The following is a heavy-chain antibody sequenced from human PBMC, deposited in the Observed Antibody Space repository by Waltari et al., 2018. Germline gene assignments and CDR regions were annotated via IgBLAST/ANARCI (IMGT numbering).Heavy chain of an antibody. CDR2: FGNTGEFI. J-gene: IGHJ4*02. V-gene: IGHV3-21*04. CDR1: GFNVARYS. CDR3: ARGVASALLSYFKY. Sequence: EVQLLESGGGLVKPGGSLRLSCAGLGFNVARYSFHWVRQAPGKGLEWVSSFGNTGEFIFYADSVKGRFTMSRDSATKSAYLQMNSLRVEDTGIYYCARGVASALLSYFKYWGQGTLVTVSS. D-gene: IGHD2-21*01.